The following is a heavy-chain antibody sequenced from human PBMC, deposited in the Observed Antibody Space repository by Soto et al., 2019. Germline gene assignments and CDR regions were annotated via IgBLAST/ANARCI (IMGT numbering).Heavy chain of an antibody. CDR1: GYTFTSYG. V-gene: IGHV1-18*01. Sequence: ASVNVSCKASGYTFTSYGISWVRQAPGQGLEWMGWIRAYNGNTNYAQKLQGRVTMTTDTSTSTAYMELRSLRSDDTALYYCARLGISARCAAAGPYYFDYWGHGTLVIFS. CDR3: ARLGISARCAAAGPYYFDY. J-gene: IGHJ4*03. CDR2: IRAYNGNT. D-gene: IGHD6-6*01.